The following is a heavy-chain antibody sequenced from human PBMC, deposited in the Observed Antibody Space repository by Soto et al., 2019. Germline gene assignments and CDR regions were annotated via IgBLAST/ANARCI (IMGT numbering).Heavy chain of an antibody. CDR3: ARYRREAVAGYTLDN. Sequence: PSETLSLTCTVPGGSISSNYWTWIRQPPGKGLEWIGYVYNSGSTNYNPSHNSRVTISEDTSKTQFSLKVNSMTAADTAVYYCARYRREAVAGYTLDNWGQGSLVTVSS. CDR2: VYNSGST. V-gene: IGHV4-59*01. D-gene: IGHD6-13*01. J-gene: IGHJ4*02. CDR1: GGSISSNY.